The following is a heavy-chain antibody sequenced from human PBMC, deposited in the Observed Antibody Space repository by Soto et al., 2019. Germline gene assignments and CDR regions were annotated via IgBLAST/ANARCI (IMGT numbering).Heavy chain of an antibody. CDR1: GGSISSFY. J-gene: IGHJ6*02. Sequence: SETLSLTCTVSGGSISSFYWSWIRQSPGKGLEWIGWIYYSGSTNYNPSLKSRVTISIDTSKNQFFLIMNSVTAADTAMYYCARGYGSGSSTPYAYGVDVWGQGTTVT. CDR2: IYYSGST. CDR3: ARGYGSGSSTPYAYGVDV. V-gene: IGHV4-59*08. D-gene: IGHD3-10*01.